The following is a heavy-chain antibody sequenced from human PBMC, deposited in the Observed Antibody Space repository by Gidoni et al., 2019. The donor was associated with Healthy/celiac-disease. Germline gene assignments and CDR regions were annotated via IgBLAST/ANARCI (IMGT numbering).Heavy chain of an antibody. CDR3: VKSISSSWRDYGWFDP. J-gene: IGHJ5*02. CDR2: VSSNGGST. V-gene: IGHV3-64D*09. Sequence: EVQLVESGGGLVQPGGSLRPSCSDSGLTFRSCAMHWVRQAPGKGLEYVSAVSSNGGSTYYADSVKGRFTISRDNSKNTLYLQMCSLRAEDTAVYYCVKSISSSWRDYGWFDPWGQGTLVTVSS. CDR1: GLTFRSCA. D-gene: IGHD6-13*01.